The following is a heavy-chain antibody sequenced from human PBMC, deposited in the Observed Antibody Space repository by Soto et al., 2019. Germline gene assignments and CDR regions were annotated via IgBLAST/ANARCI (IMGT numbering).Heavy chain of an antibody. CDR1: GFTFSSYS. D-gene: IGHD2-15*01. Sequence: GGSLRLSCAASGFTFSSYSMNWVRQAPGKGLEWVSSISSSSYIYYADSVKGRFTISRDNAKNSLYLQMNSLRAEDTAVYYCARASFMVAATVGYYYYDGMDVWGQGTTVTVAS. CDR2: ISSSSYI. J-gene: IGHJ6*02. CDR3: ARASFMVAATVGYYYYDGMDV. V-gene: IGHV3-21*01.